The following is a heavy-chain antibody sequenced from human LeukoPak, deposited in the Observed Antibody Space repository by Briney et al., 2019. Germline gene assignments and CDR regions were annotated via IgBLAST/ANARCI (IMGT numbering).Heavy chain of an antibody. CDR3: ARGHAEFDWLFAAYYYYYMDV. J-gene: IGHJ6*03. D-gene: IGHD3-9*01. CDR1: GFTFSDHY. CDR2: IKQDGSEK. V-gene: IGHV3-7*01. Sequence: PGGSLRLSCAASGFTFSDHYMSWIRQAPGKGLEWVANIKQDGSEKYYVDSVKGRFTISRDNAKNSLYLQMNSLRAEDTAVYYCARGHAEFDWLFAAYYYYYMDVWGKGTTVTVSS.